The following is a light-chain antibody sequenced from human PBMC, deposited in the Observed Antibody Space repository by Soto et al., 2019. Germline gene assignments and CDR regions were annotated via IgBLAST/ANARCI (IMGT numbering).Light chain of an antibody. V-gene: IGKV3-20*01. Sequence: EIVLTQSPGTLSLSPGERATLSCRASQSVSTNNLAWYQQRPGQAPRLLIYGASRRATGIPDRLSGSGSGTDFTLTISRLEPEDLAVYYCQQYDNSVWTFGQGTKVDIK. CDR1: QSVSTNN. J-gene: IGKJ1*01. CDR3: QQYDNSVWT. CDR2: GAS.